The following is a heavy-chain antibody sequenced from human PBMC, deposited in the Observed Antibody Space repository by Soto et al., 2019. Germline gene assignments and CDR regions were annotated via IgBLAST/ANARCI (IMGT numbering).Heavy chain of an antibody. CDR2: MNPNSGNT. CDR1: GYTFTSYD. V-gene: IGHV1-8*01. CDR3: ARERTGTTSMDV. J-gene: IGHJ6*02. Sequence: QVQLVQSGAEVKKPGASVKVSCKASGYTFTSYDINWVRQATGQGLEWMGWMNPNSGNTGYAQKVQGRVTMTRNTSISTAYMELSSLRAEDTAVYYCARERTGTTSMDVWGQGTTVTVSS. D-gene: IGHD1-1*01.